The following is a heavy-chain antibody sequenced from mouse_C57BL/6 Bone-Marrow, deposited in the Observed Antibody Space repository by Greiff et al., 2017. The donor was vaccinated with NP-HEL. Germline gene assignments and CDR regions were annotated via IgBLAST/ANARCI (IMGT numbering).Heavy chain of an antibody. Sequence: VKLMESGAELARPGASVKLSCKASGYTFTSYGISWVKQRTGQGLEWIGEIYPRSGNTNYNEKFKGKATLTADKSSSKAYMELRSLTSEDSAVYFCARSPYYDGSSLYAMDYWGQGTSVTVSS. J-gene: IGHJ4*01. CDR3: ARSPYYDGSSLYAMDY. CDR2: IYPRSGNT. CDR1: GYTFTSYG. D-gene: IGHD1-1*01. V-gene: IGHV1-81*01.